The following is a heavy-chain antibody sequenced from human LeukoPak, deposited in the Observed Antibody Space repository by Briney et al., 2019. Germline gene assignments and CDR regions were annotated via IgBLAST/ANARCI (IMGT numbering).Heavy chain of an antibody. V-gene: IGHV3-11*04. D-gene: IGHD3-10*01. CDR2: ISSSGSTI. CDR3: ARGPYASGSYGRRGWVHYIDV. Sequence: PAGSLCLSCAASGFTFSDYYMSWIRPAPGQGLEWVSYISSSGSTIYYADSVKGRFTIYRDTTKNSLYLQMNSLRADETAVYYCARGPYASGSYGRRGWVHYIDVWGKGTTVTISS. J-gene: IGHJ6*03. CDR1: GFTFSDYY.